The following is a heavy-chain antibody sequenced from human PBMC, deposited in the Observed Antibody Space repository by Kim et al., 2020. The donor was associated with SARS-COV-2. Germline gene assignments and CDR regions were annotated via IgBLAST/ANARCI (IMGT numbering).Heavy chain of an antibody. CDR2: IYYSGRT. CDR1: GGSISSTSYY. J-gene: IGHJ4*02. CDR3: ARHQYISGSYLYYFDY. Sequence: SETLSRTCSVSGGSISSTSYYWGWIRQPPGKGLEWIGSIYYSGRTYYNPSLKSRVSISVDTSKNQFSLKLSSVTAADTAVYYCARHQYISGSYLYYFDYWGPGTLVTVSS. V-gene: IGHV4-39*01. D-gene: IGHD3-10*01.